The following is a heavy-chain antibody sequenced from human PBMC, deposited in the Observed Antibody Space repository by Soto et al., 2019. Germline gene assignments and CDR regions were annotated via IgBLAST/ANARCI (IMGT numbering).Heavy chain of an antibody. CDR2: IYPGDSDT. CDR1: GYSFTNYW. Sequence: ESLQISCKASGYSFTNYWIGWVRQMPGKGLEWVGIIYPGDSDTRYSPSFQGQVTISVDMSINTAYLHCSSLKASDTAMYYCARHFYDYLDYWGQRTLVTVSS. CDR3: ARHFYDYLDY. J-gene: IGHJ4*01. V-gene: IGHV5-51*01. D-gene: IGHD3-16*01.